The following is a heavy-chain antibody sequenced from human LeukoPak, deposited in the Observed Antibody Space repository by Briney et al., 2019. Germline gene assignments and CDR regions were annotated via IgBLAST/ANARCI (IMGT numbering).Heavy chain of an antibody. V-gene: IGHV3-53*01. D-gene: IGHD1-26*01. CDR2: IYSGGST. CDR3: ARDPVGARDY. J-gene: IGHJ4*02. Sequence: GGSLRLSCAASGFTFSSYAMSWVRQAPGKGLEWVSVIYSGGSTYYADSVKGRFTISRDNSKNTLYLQMNSLRAEDTAVYYCARDPVGARDYWGQGTLVTVSS. CDR1: GFTFSSYA.